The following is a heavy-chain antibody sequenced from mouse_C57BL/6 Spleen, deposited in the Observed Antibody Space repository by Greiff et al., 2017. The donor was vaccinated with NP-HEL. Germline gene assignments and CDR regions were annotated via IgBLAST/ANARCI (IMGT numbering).Heavy chain of an antibody. Sequence: VQVVESGAELVRPGASVKLSCKASGYTFTDYYINWVKLRPGQGLEWIARIYPGSGNTYYNEKFKGKATLTAEKSSSTAYMQLSSLTSEDSAVYFCARDSSGYMMDYWGQGTSVTVSS. J-gene: IGHJ4*01. CDR1: GYTFTDYY. CDR2: IYPGSGNT. D-gene: IGHD3-2*02. CDR3: ARDSSGYMMDY. V-gene: IGHV1-76*01.